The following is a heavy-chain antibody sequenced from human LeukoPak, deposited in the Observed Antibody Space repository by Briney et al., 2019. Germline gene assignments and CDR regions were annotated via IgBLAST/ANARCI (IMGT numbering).Heavy chain of an antibody. CDR1: GGSISSYH. CDR2: IYYSGST. D-gene: IGHD2-15*01. CDR3: ARGVCSGGSCRNWFDP. Sequence: SETLSLTCTVSGGSISSYHWSWIRQPPGKGLEWIGYIYYSGSTNYNPSLKSRVTISVDTSKNQFSLKLSSVTAADTAVYYCARGVCSGGSCRNWFDPWGQGTLVTVSS. J-gene: IGHJ5*02. V-gene: IGHV4-59*01.